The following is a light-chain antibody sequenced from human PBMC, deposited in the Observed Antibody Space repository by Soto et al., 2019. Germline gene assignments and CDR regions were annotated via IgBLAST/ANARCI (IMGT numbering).Light chain of an antibody. V-gene: IGKV3-20*01. CDR2: GAS. Sequence: EIVLTPAPGTPSLSPREKATLSCRASQSVSSSYLAWYQQKPGQAPRLLIYGASSRATGIPDRFSGSGSGTDFTLTISRLEPEDFAGYYCQQYGSSPTFGQGTKVDIK. J-gene: IGKJ1*01. CDR1: QSVSSSY. CDR3: QQYGSSPT.